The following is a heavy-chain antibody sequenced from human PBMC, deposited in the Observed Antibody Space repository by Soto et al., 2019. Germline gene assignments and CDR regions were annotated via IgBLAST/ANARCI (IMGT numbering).Heavy chain of an antibody. J-gene: IGHJ4*02. CDR3: ARLGYDSSGYTPDY. CDR2: IGSSSRYT. Sequence: QVRLVESGGGLVKPGGSLRLSCAASGFTFSDYYMTWIRQAPGKGLEWLSYIGSSSRYTNYADSVKGRFTISRDNAKNSLYLQMNSLRAEDTAVYYCARLGYDSSGYTPDYWGQGTLVTVSS. D-gene: IGHD3-22*01. CDR1: GFTFSDYY. V-gene: IGHV3-11*05.